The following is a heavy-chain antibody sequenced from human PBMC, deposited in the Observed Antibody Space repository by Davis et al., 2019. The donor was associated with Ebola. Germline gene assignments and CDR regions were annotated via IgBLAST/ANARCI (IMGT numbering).Heavy chain of an antibody. D-gene: IGHD6-13*01. Sequence: GESLKISCAASGFTFSDYYMSWIRQAPGKGLEWVSYISSSGSTIYYADSVKGRFTISRDNAKNSLYLQMNSLRAEDTAVYYCARDHSSWDLYSNWFDPWGQGTLVTVSS. CDR1: GFTFSDYY. V-gene: IGHV3-11*01. CDR3: ARDHSSWDLYSNWFDP. J-gene: IGHJ5*02. CDR2: ISSSGSTI.